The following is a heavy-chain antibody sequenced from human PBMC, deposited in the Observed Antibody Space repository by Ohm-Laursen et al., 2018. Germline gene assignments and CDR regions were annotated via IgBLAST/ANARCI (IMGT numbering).Heavy chain of an antibody. CDR2: IYYSGST. CDR1: GGSISSYY. CDR3: ARVHYYDSSGPRDYYYGMDV. Sequence: SETLSLTCTVSGGSISSYYWSWIRQPPGKGLEWIGYIYYSGSTNYNPSLKSRVTISVDTSKNQFSLKLSSVTAADTAVYYCARVHYYDSSGPRDYYYGMDVWGQGTTVTVS. D-gene: IGHD3-22*01. V-gene: IGHV4-59*01. J-gene: IGHJ6*02.